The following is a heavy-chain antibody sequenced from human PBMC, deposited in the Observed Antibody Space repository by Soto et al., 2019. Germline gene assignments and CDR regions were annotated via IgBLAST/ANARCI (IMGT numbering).Heavy chain of an antibody. D-gene: IGHD3-22*01. Sequence: QPGGSLRLSCSASGFTFSSYSMNWVRQAPGKGLEWVSYISSSSSTIYYADSVKGRFTISRDNAKNSLYLQMNSLRDEDTAVYYCARVLPNYYDRSGQEAFDIWGQGTMVTVSS. CDR2: ISSSSSTI. J-gene: IGHJ3*02. CDR3: ARVLPNYYDRSGQEAFDI. CDR1: GFTFSSYS. V-gene: IGHV3-48*02.